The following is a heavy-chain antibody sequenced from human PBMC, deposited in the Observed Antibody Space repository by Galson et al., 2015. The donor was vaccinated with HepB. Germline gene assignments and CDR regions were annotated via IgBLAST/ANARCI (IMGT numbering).Heavy chain of an antibody. CDR2: IDYSGSG. V-gene: IGHV4-59*11. Sequence: ETLSLTCTVSGASMNSHFWSWIRQPPGKGLQWIGYIDYSGSGSNNPSLKSRVTVSIDTSKSQFSLTLKSVTAADTAVYYCAKDETSYSSTWHSVFPSWGQGTLVTVSS. D-gene: IGHD4-11*01. CDR1: GASMNSHF. CDR3: AKDETSYSSTWHSVFPS. J-gene: IGHJ5*02.